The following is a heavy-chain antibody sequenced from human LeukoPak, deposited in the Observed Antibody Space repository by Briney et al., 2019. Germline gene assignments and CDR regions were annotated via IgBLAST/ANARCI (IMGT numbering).Heavy chain of an antibody. V-gene: IGHV4-4*02. Sequence: ASETLSLTCAVSGDSISSSNWWNWVRQPPGKGLEWIGEIHHSGSTNYNPSLKSRVTISLDTSKNQFTLKLSSVTAADTAVYYCARDGAHKNHYYSYYYMDVWGKGTTVTVSS. CDR3: ARDGAHKNHYYSYYYMDV. CDR1: GDSISSSNW. CDR2: IHHSGST. D-gene: IGHD3-16*01. J-gene: IGHJ6*03.